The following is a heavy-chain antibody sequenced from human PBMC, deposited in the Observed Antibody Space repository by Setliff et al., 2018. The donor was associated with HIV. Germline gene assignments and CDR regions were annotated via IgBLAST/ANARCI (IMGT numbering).Heavy chain of an antibody. CDR3: TKYASGNWHYGS. V-gene: IGHV3-15*01. CDR2: IKSKTDGGTT. CDR1: GVTFSNAW. J-gene: IGHJ5*02. D-gene: IGHD3-10*01. Sequence: GGSLRLSCVASGVTFSNAWMSWVRQAPGKGLEWVGRIKSKTDGGTTDYAAPVKGRFTMSRDDSRDTLFLQMNSLQTENTAVYYCTKYASGNWHYGSWGQGTLVTVSS.